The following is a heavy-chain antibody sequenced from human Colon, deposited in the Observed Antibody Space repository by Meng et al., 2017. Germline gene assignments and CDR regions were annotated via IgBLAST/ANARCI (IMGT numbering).Heavy chain of an antibody. CDR2: IHSSGNT. D-gene: IGHD2-2*01. CDR3: ARNPVIPDARTFDF. J-gene: IGHJ4*02. V-gene: IGHV4-30-4*01. CDR1: GGSINSSDYY. Sequence: QVQLQESGPGVVKPSHTLSLTCTISGGSINSSDYYWNWIRQSPGKGLEWLGYIHSSGNTYYTPSLKSRLTMPLDTSKNQFSLRLTSVTAADTAVYYCARNPVIPDARTFDFWGQGALVTVSS.